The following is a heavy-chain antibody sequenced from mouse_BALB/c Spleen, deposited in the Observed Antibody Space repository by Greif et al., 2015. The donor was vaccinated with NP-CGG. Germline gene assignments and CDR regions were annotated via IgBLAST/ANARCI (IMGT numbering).Heavy chain of an antibody. J-gene: IGHJ4*01. CDR1: GDSITSGY. CDR2: ISYSGST. Sequence: VQLKQSGPSLVKPSQTLSLTCSVTGDSITSGYWNWIRRFPGNKLEYMGYISYSGSTYYNPSLKSRISITRDTSKNQYYLQLNSVTTEDTATYYCARWGYGNYNYAMDYWGQGTSVTVSS. D-gene: IGHD2-10*02. CDR3: ARWGYGNYNYAMDY. V-gene: IGHV3-8*02.